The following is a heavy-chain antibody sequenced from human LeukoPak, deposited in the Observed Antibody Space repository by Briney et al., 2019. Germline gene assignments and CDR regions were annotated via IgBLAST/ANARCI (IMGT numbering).Heavy chain of an antibody. Sequence: SETLSLTCTVSGASVSSDYWSWIRQSPGKGLEWIGYIYHSGHTMSNPPLKSRVSLSLDTSNNQFSLKLSSVTAADTAVYYCARHPFQYPFDHWGQGTVVSVSS. CDR1: GASVSSDY. CDR3: ARHPFQYPFDH. V-gene: IGHV4-59*08. D-gene: IGHD2/OR15-2a*01. J-gene: IGHJ5*02. CDR2: IYHSGHT.